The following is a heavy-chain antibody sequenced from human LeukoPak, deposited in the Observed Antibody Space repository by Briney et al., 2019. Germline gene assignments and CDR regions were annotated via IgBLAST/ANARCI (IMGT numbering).Heavy chain of an antibody. V-gene: IGHV3-15*01. CDR1: GFTFSSAW. J-gene: IGHJ4*02. CDR3: ATEFYNNGYNF. Sequence: GGSLRLSRAASGFTFSSAWLTWVRQPPGKGLECVGHIKSRSDGGSTDYSAAVKGRFTVSRDDPRSMVHLQMNSLKTEDSAVYYCATEFYNNGYNFWGQGTPVTVSS. CDR2: IKSRSDGGST. D-gene: IGHD5-24*01.